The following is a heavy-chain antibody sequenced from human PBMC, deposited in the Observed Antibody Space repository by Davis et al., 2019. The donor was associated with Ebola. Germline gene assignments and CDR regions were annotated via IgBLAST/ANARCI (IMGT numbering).Heavy chain of an antibody. J-gene: IGHJ3*02. CDR2: ISGSGAST. CDR1: GFTFSTYL. Sequence: GESLKISCAASGFTFSTYLMSWVRQAPGKGLEWVSAISGSGASTSYADSVKGRFTLSRDNSKTTLYLQMNSLRAEDTAVYYCEKDRVVVPAAIPNDGFDIWGQGTMVTVSS. V-gene: IGHV3-23*01. CDR3: EKDRVVVPAAIPNDGFDI. D-gene: IGHD2-2*01.